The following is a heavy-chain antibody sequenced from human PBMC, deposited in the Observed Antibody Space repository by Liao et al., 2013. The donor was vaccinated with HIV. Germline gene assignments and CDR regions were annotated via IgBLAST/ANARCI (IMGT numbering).Heavy chain of an antibody. J-gene: IGHJ4*02. CDR1: GASISSTSYY. V-gene: IGHV4-39*07. CDR2: IHYGGST. Sequence: QVQLQESGPGLVKPSETLSLTCAVSGASISSTSYYWVWFRQPPGKGLEWIGSIHYGGSTYYNVSLKSRVTISADTSKNQFSLNLNSLTAADTAVYYCAREPYNKRGGTYWGQGTLVTVSS. D-gene: IGHD1-14*01. CDR3: AREPYNKRGGTY.